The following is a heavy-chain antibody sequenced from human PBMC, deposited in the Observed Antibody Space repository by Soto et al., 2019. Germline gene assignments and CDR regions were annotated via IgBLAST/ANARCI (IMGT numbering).Heavy chain of an antibody. CDR1: GFTFSSYS. V-gene: IGHV3-48*01. D-gene: IGHD4-17*01. Sequence: PGGSLRLCCAASGFTFSSYSMNWVRQAPGKGLEWVSYISSSSSTIYYADSVKGRFTISRDNAKNSLYLQMNSLRAEDTAVYYCARSAGITTVTTYYYYYMDVWGKGTTVTVSS. J-gene: IGHJ6*03. CDR3: ARSAGITTVTTYYYYYMDV. CDR2: ISSSSSTI.